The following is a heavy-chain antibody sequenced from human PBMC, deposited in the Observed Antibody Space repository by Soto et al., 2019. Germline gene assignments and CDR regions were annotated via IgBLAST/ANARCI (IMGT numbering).Heavy chain of an antibody. D-gene: IGHD3-10*01. Sequence: SETLSLTCGVYGGYFSGYYWSWIRQPPGKGLEWIGEINHNGTTNYNPSLKSRLTISVDASMRQFSLKLSSVTAADTAVYYCATIKLGSNRLDYWGQGNLVTVS. V-gene: IGHV4-34*01. J-gene: IGHJ4*02. CDR3: ATIKLGSNRLDY. CDR1: GGYFSGYY. CDR2: INHNGTT.